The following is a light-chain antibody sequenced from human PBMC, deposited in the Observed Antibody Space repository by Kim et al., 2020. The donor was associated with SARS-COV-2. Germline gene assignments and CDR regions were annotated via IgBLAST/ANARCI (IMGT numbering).Light chain of an antibody. CDR1: QSIASN. V-gene: IGKV3-15*01. Sequence: VSPGERATLAGRASQSIASNLAWYQQKPGQAPRLLMYGASTRATDIPARFTGRGSGTEFTLTISGLQSEDFAVYYCQQYHNWPVYTFGQGTKLEI. CDR3: QQYHNWPVYT. CDR2: GAS. J-gene: IGKJ2*01.